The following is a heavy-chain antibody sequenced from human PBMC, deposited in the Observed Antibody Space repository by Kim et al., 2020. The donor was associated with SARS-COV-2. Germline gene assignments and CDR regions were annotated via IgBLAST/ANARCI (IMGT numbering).Heavy chain of an antibody. D-gene: IGHD3-16*01. V-gene: IGHV3-53*01. J-gene: IGHJ4*02. CDR3: ARGRGGTGAVFDY. Sequence: YVDSVKGRFTISRDNANNTVYLQMNSLRVEDTAVYFCARGRGGTGAVFDYWGQGTLVTVSS.